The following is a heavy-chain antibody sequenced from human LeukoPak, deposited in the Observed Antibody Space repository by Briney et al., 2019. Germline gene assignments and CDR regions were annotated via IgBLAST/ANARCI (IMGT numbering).Heavy chain of an antibody. J-gene: IGHJ6*02. CDR3: ARDQKVGATPYFGMDV. V-gene: IGHV1-69*10. Sequence: VKVSCKASGGTFSSYAINWVRQAPGQGLEWMGRIIPMLGTVNYAQKFQGRVTIIADKFTSIAYMELSSLRSEDTAMYYCARDQKVGATPYFGMDVWGQGTTVTVSS. CDR1: GGTFSSYA. CDR2: IIPMLGTV. D-gene: IGHD1-26*01.